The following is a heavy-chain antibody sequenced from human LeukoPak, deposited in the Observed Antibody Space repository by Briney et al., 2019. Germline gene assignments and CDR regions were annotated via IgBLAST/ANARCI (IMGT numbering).Heavy chain of an antibody. CDR1: GFTFSSYG. CDR2: ISYDGSKK. V-gene: IGHV3-30*03. J-gene: IGHJ2*01. D-gene: IGHD1-14*01. CDR3: ARVSESEWNFDL. Sequence: RGSLRLSCAASGFTFSSYGMHWVRQAPGKGLEWVAVISYDGSKKYYAESVKGRFTISRDNSKNTLYLQMNSLRAEDTAVYYCARVSESEWNFDLWGRGTLVTVSS.